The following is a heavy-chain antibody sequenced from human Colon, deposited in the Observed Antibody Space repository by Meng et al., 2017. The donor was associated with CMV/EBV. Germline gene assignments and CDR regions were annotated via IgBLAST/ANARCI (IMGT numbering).Heavy chain of an antibody. CDR2: ISGNGATT. V-gene: IGHV3-23*01. D-gene: IGHD4-11*01. J-gene: IGHJ6*02. Sequence: GESLKISCATSGFTFSSYAMSWVRQAPGKGLEWVSAISGNGATTHYADSVKGRFTVSRDNSNNTVFLQLSSLRADDTALYYCAKASSNFPYYSMDVWGQGTPVTVSS. CDR1: GFTFSSYA. CDR3: AKASSNFPYYSMDV.